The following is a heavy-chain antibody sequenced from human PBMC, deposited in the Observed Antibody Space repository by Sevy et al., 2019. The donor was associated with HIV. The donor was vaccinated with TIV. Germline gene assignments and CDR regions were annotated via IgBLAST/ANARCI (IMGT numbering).Heavy chain of an antibody. J-gene: IGHJ4*02. CDR3: SRDAGYSTVWYPGY. Sequence: SLRLSCAASGFSFSTHAMHWVRQAPGKGLERVAVISFDGSDKYYTDSVKGRFTISRYDSKNTLLLQVSSLRAEDTAVYYCSRDAGYSTVWYPGYWGQGTLVTVSS. CDR2: ISFDGSDK. D-gene: IGHD6-19*01. V-gene: IGHV3-30*03. CDR1: GFSFSTHA.